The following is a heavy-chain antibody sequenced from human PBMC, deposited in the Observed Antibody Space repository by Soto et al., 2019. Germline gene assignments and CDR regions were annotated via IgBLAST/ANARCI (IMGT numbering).Heavy chain of an antibody. J-gene: IGHJ2*01. D-gene: IGHD4-17*01. CDR2: ISGSGGST. V-gene: IGHV3-23*01. CDR3: AKDFAGVYGAYYRYFDL. CDR1: GFTFSSYA. Sequence: GGSLRLSCAASGFTFSSYAMSWVRQAPGKGLEWVSAISGSGGSTYYADSVKGRFTISRDNSKNTLYLQMNSLRAEDTAVYYCAKDFAGVYGAYYRYFDLCGRGTLVTVSS.